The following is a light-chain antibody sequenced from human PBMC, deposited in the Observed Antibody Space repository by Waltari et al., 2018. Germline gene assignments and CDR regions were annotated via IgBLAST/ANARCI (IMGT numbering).Light chain of an antibody. Sequence: EIVLTQSPGTLSLSPGERATLSCRASQSVSSSYLAGYRQKPGPAPRRLVYGASSRATGIPERFSGSGYGTDFTLTISRLEPEDFAVYYCQQYGSSPRTFGQGTKVEIK. CDR1: QSVSSSY. CDR2: GAS. J-gene: IGKJ1*01. CDR3: QQYGSSPRT. V-gene: IGKV3-20*01.